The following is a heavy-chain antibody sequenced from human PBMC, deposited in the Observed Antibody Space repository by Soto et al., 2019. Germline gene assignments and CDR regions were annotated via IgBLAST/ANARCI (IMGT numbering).Heavy chain of an antibody. V-gene: IGHV3-9*01. Sequence: GGSLRLSCAASGFTFDDYAMHWVRQAPGKGLEWVSGISWNSGSIGYADSVKGRFTISRDNAKNSLYLQMNSLRAEDTALYYCAKDIRERPTYYVDYWGQGTLVTVSS. CDR3: AKDIRERPTYYVDY. CDR1: GFTFDDYA. J-gene: IGHJ4*02. CDR2: ISWNSGSI. D-gene: IGHD1-1*01.